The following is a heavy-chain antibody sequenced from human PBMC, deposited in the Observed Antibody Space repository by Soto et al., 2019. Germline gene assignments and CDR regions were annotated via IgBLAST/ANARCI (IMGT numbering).Heavy chain of an antibody. CDR2: IYYSGST. CDR3: ARDRSYYYDSSGYYYRHYFDY. CDR1: GGSISSYY. Sequence: QVQLQESGPGLVKPSETLSLTCTVSGGSISSYYWSWIRQPPGKGLEWIGYIYYSGSTNYNPSLNSRVTISVDTSKNQFSLKLSSVTAADTAVYYCARDRSYYYDSSGYYYRHYFDYWGQGTLVTVSS. J-gene: IGHJ4*02. V-gene: IGHV4-59*01. D-gene: IGHD3-22*01.